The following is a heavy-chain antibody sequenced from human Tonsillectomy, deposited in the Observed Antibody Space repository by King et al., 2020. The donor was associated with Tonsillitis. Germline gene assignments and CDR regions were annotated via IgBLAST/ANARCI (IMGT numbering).Heavy chain of an antibody. CDR3: ARDEGSGSYYNPIDYYYYYGMDV. V-gene: IGHV3-21*01. CDR2: ISSSSSYI. D-gene: IGHD3-10*01. Sequence: VQLVESGGGLVKPGGSLRLSCAASGFTFSSYSMNWVRQAPGKGLEWVSSISSSSSYIYYADSVKGRFTISRDNAKNSLYLQMNSLRAEDTAVYYCARDEGSGSYYNPIDYYYYYGMDVWGQGTTVTVSS. CDR1: GFTFSSYS. J-gene: IGHJ6*02.